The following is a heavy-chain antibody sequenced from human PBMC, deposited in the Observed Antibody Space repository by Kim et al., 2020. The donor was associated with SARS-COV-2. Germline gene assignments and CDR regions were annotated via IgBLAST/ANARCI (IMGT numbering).Heavy chain of an antibody. V-gene: IGHV1-18*01. Sequence: YAQGDQGRVTMTTETSTGRAYMELRSLRSYDTAVYYCARESRGAIKAFDFWGQGTMVTVSS. J-gene: IGHJ3*01. D-gene: IGHD3-10*01. CDR3: ARESRGAIKAFDF.